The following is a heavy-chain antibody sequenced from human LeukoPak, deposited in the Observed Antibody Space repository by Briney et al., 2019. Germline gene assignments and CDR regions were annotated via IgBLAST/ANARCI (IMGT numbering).Heavy chain of an antibody. CDR2: VWYDGINK. V-gene: IGHV3-33*01. J-gene: IGHJ4*02. Sequence: GGSLRLSCSASGFTFSSYGMHWVRQAPGKGLEWVAVVWYDGINKYYADSVKGRFTVSRDNSKNTLYLQMNGLRAEDTAVYYCARSTSSEYDIYHFDYWGQGTLVTVSS. D-gene: IGHD3-9*01. CDR1: GFTFSSYG. CDR3: ARSTSSEYDIYHFDY.